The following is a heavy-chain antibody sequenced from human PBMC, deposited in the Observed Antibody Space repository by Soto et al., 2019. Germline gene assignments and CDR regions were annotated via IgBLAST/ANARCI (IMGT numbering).Heavy chain of an antibody. D-gene: IGHD1-26*01. Sequence: ESGGGLVQPGGSLRLSCAASGFTFSSYAMSWVRQAPGKGLEWVSAISGSGGSTYYADSVKGLFTISRDNSKNTLYLQMNSRICEDTAVYDGAKDRQVVGDYLGQGTLVTVSS. CDR3: AKDRQVVGDY. CDR1: GFTFSSYA. J-gene: IGHJ4*02. V-gene: IGHV3-23*01. CDR2: ISGSGGST.